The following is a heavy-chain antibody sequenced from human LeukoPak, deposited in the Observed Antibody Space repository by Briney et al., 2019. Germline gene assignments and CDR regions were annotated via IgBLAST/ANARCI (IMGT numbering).Heavy chain of an antibody. V-gene: IGHV7-4-1*01. CDR2: INTNTGNP. Sequence: GASVKVSCKASGGTFSSYAISWVRQAPGQGLEWMGWINTNTGNPTYAQGFTGRFVFSLDTSVSTAYLQICSLKAEDTAVYYCARVPYYDFWSGYYTYGMGVWGQGATVTVSS. D-gene: IGHD3-3*01. J-gene: IGHJ6*02. CDR1: GGTFSSYA. CDR3: ARVPYYDFWSGYYTYGMGV.